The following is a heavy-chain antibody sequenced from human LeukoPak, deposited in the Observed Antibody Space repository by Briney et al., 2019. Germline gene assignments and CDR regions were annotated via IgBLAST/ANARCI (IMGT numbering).Heavy chain of an antibody. Sequence: SETLSLTCTVSGGSISSYYWSWIQQPAGKGLEWIGHIYNSWSTNYNPSLKGRVTMSVATSKNQCSLHLSSVTAADTAVYYCARSAFLVTAPGLYYFDYWGQGTLVAVSS. J-gene: IGHJ4*02. CDR1: GGSISSYY. CDR2: IYNSWST. D-gene: IGHD3/OR15-3a*01. V-gene: IGHV4-4*07. CDR3: ARSAFLVTAPGLYYFDY.